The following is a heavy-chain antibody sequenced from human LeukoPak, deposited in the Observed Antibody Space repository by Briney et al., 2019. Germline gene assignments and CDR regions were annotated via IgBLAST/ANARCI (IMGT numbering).Heavy chain of an antibody. Sequence: KSSETLSLTCTVSGGSISSYYWSWIRQPPGKGLEWIGYIYYSGSTNYNPSLKSRVTISVDTSKNQFSLKLSSVTAADTAVYYCASTPYDSSGYYYNYWGQGTLVTVSS. CDR1: GGSISSYY. CDR3: ASTPYDSSGYYYNY. D-gene: IGHD3-22*01. CDR2: IYYSGST. J-gene: IGHJ4*02. V-gene: IGHV4-59*01.